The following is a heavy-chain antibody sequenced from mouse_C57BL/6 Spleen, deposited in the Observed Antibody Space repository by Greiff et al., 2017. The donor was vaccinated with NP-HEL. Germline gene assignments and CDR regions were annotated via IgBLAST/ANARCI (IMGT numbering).Heavy chain of an antibody. J-gene: IGHJ1*03. Sequence: QVQLQQPGAELVKPGASVKLSCKASGYTFTSYWMQWVKQRPGQGLEWIGEIDPSDSYTNYNQKFKGKATLTVDTSSSTAYMQLSSLTSEDAAVYYCARWRPRYFDVWGTGTTVTVSS. CDR3: ARWRPRYFDV. CDR2: IDPSDSYT. CDR1: GYTFTSYW. V-gene: IGHV1-50*01.